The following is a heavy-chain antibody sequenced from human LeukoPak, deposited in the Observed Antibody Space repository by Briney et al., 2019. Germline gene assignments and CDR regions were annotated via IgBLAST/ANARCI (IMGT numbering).Heavy chain of an antibody. CDR1: GFTFNHYA. CDR3: TKTTTGYSSGQYPGWPADH. Sequence: PGGSLRLSCTASGFTFNHYAMYWVRQAPRKGLEWVAGIFGSGGSAHYADSVKGRFTISRDNSKNTVYLQMDSLRGEDTALYYCTKTTTGYSSGQYPGWPADHWGQGALVTVSS. J-gene: IGHJ4*02. CDR2: IFGSGGSA. D-gene: IGHD3-22*01. V-gene: IGHV3-23*01.